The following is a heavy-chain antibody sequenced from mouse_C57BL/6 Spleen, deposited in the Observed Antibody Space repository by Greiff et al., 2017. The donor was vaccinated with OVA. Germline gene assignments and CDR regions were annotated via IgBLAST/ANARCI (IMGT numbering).Heavy chain of an antibody. CDR3: ARRVYYGSSSYYFDY. Sequence: QVTLKESGPGILQSSQTLSLTCSFSGFSLSTSGMGVSWIRQPSGKGLEWLAHIYWDDDKRYNPSLKSRLTISKATSRNQVFLKITSVDTADTATYYCARRVYYGSSSYYFDYWGQGTTLTVSS. CDR2: IYWDDDK. V-gene: IGHV8-12*01. CDR1: GFSLSTSGMG. J-gene: IGHJ2*01. D-gene: IGHD1-1*01.